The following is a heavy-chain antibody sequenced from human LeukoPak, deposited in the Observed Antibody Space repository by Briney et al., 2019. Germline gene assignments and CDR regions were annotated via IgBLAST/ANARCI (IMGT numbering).Heavy chain of an antibody. J-gene: IGHJ5*02. V-gene: IGHV4-39*01. CDR3: ARLLFNWNYCLDP. CDR1: GGSISSSSYH. D-gene: IGHD1-20*01. CDR2: IYYSGST. Sequence: SESLSLTSTVSGGSISSSSYHCGCSRHPPRGGLEWIGNIYYSGSTYYNPSLKSRVTISVDKSKNQFSLKLSSVTAADTAVYYCARLLFNWNYCLDPWGQGTLVTVSS.